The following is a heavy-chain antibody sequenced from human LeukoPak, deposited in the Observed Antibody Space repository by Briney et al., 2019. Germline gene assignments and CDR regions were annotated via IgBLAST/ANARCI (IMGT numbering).Heavy chain of an antibody. V-gene: IGHV1-46*01. J-gene: IGHJ4*02. CDR2: INPSGGST. CDR3: ARDYYDSSGPYYFDY. CDR1: GYTFTIYY. Sequence: ASVKVSRKASGYTFTIYYMHWVRQAPGQGLEWMGIINPSGGSTSYAQKFQGRVTMTRDTSTSTVYMELSSLRSEDTAVYYCARDYYDSSGPYYFDYWGQGTLVTVSS. D-gene: IGHD3-22*01.